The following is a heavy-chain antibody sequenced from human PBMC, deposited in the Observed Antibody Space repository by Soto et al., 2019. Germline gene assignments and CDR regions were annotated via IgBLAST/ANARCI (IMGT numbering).Heavy chain of an antibody. J-gene: IGHJ3*02. CDR1: GFTLSSYA. CDR2: VSGSGGST. Sequence: GGSLRLSCAASGFTLSSYAMSWVRQAPGKGLEWVSGVSGSGGSTYYADSVKGRFTISRDKSKNTLYLQMNSLRAEDTAEYYCAKDRVTVVGYDAFDIWGQGTMVTVSS. CDR3: AKDRVTVVGYDAFDI. D-gene: IGHD6-19*01. V-gene: IGHV3-23*01.